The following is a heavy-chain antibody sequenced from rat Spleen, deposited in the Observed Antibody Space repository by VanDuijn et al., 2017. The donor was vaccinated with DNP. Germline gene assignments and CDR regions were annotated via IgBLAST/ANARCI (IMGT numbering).Heavy chain of an antibody. J-gene: IGHJ2*01. D-gene: IGHD3-8*01. V-gene: IGHV5S13*01. CDR1: GFTFSYYG. CDR2: ISTGSGNT. Sequence: EVQLVESGGGLVQPGRSLKLSCAASGFTFSYYGMAWVRQTPMKGLEWVASISTGSGNTYYRDSVKGRFTISRDNAKSTLYLQMNSLRSEDTATYYCTSNPHVRTAAPFDYWGQGVMVTVSS. CDR3: TSNPHVRTAAPFDY.